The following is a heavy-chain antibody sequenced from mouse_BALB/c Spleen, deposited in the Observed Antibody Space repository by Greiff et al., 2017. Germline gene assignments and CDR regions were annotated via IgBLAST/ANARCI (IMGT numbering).Heavy chain of an antibody. Sequence: DVKLQESGGGLVQPGGSLKLSCAASGFTFSSYGMSWVRQTPDKRLELVATINSNGGSTYYPDSVKGRFTISRDNAKNTLYLQMSSLKSEDTAMYYCARAWGEAMDYWGQGTSVTVSS. D-gene: IGHD4-1*01. CDR2: INSNGGST. CDR1: GFTFSSYG. V-gene: IGHV5-6-3*01. CDR3: ARAWGEAMDY. J-gene: IGHJ4*01.